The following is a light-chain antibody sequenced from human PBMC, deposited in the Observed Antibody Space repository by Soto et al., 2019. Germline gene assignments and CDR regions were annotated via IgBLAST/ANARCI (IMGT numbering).Light chain of an antibody. V-gene: IGLV2-14*01. J-gene: IGLJ1*01. CDR3: SSYTSGSTLPWV. Sequence: QSVLTQPASVSGSPGQTITISCTGSSXDIGTYEYISWHQHHPGKAPKLIIFGVYDRPSGISDRFSGSKSGNSASLTIFGLQVEDEAVYYCSSYTSGSTLPWVFGTGTNSTV. CDR2: GVY. CDR1: SXDIGTYEY.